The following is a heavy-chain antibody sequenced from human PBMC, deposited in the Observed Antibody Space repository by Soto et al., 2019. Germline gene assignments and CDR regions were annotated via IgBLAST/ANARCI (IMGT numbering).Heavy chain of an antibody. J-gene: IGHJ4*02. D-gene: IGHD5-18*01. Sequence: QVQLQESGPGLVKPSQTLSLTCTVSGGSISSGGYYWSWIRQPPGKGLEWIGYIYYSGSTSHNPSLKRRVTISLDTAKTQFSLKLSSVTAPDTAVYYCASNSYGYPSYDYWGQGTLVTVSS. CDR2: IYYSGST. CDR3: ASNSYGYPSYDY. V-gene: IGHV4-30-4*01. CDR1: GGSISSGGYY.